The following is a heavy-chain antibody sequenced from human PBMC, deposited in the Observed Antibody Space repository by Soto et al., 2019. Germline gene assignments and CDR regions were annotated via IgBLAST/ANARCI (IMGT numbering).Heavy chain of an antibody. CDR1: GFTFSSYA. J-gene: IGHJ5*02. CDR3: AKDHADGDYVGWFDP. CDR2: ISGSGGST. V-gene: IGHV3-23*01. Sequence: EVQLLESGGGLVQPWGSLRLSCAASGFTFSSYAMSWVRQAPGKGLEWVSAISGSGGSTYYADSVKGRFTISRDNSKNTLYLQMNSLRAEDTAVYYCAKDHADGDYVGWFDPWGQGTLVTVSS. D-gene: IGHD4-17*01.